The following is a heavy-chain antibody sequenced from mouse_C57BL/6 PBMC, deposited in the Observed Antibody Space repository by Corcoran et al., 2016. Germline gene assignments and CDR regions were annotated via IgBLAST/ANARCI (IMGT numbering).Heavy chain of an antibody. CDR3: ARSTTVVAWDY. V-gene: IGHV9-3*01. Sequence: QIQLVQSGPELKKPGETVKISCKASGCTFTPYGMSWVKRAPGTGLKWMGWINTYSGVPPYADDFKGRFAFSLEPSASNAYLQINNLKNEDTATYFCARSTTVVAWDYWRQGTSVTVSS. CDR1: GCTFTPYG. J-gene: IGHJ4*01. CDR2: INTYSGVP. D-gene: IGHD1-1*01.